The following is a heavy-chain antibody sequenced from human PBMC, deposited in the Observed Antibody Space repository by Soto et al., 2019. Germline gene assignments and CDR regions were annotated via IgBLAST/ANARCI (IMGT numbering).Heavy chain of an antibody. Sequence: GASVKVSCKASGNTFTNYYIHWVRQAPGQGLEWMGTINPSGGHTTYAQKFLGRVTMTRDTSTSTLYMELTSLRSEDTAVYYCARGGHVVVVTAAFDYRGQGTLVTGSS. CDR3: ARGGHVVVVTAAFDY. D-gene: IGHD2-21*02. J-gene: IGHJ4*02. CDR2: INPSGGHT. CDR1: GNTFTNYY. V-gene: IGHV1-46*01.